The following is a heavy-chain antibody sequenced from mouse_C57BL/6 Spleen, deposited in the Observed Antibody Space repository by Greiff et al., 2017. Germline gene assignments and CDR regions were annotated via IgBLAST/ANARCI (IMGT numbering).Heavy chain of an antibody. Sequence: QVQLQQSGAELVKPGASVKLSCKASGYTFTSYWMHWVKQRPGQGLEWIGMIHPNSGSTNYNEKFKSKATLTVDKSSSTAYMQLSSLTSEDSAVYYCARLYYYGSRYFDVWGTGTTVTVSS. CDR1: GYTFTSYW. J-gene: IGHJ1*03. V-gene: IGHV1-64*01. CDR2: IHPNSGST. D-gene: IGHD1-1*01. CDR3: ARLYYYGSRYFDV.